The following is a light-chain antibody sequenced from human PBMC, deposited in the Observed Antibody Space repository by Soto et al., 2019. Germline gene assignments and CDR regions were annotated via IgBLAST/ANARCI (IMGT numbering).Light chain of an antibody. CDR1: NTDVGGYNY. V-gene: IGLV2-14*01. CDR3: SSFTSSTAVV. CDR2: QVT. J-gene: IGLJ2*01. Sequence: QSALTQPASVSGSPGQSITVSCTGTNTDVGGYNYVSWYQHRPGKAPRLMISQVTNRPSGVSNRFSGSKSGNTASLTISGLQAEDEADYYCSSFTSSTAVVFGGGTKLTVL.